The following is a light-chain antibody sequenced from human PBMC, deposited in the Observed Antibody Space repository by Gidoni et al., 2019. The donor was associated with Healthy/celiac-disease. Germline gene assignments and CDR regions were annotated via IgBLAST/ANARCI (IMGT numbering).Light chain of an antibody. CDR1: QSVSSY. V-gene: IGKV3-11*01. J-gene: IGKJ1*01. CDR3: QQRSNWPWT. CDR2: AAS. Sequence: DNVLTQSPATLSLSPGEIATLSRRTSQSVSSYLAWYQQQPGQAPRLLIYAASNRATGIPARFSGSWSGTDFTLSISSLEPEDFAVYYCQQRSNWPWTFGQGTKVEIK.